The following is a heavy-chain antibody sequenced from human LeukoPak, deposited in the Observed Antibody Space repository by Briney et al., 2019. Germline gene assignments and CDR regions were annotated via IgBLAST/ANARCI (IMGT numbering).Heavy chain of an antibody. CDR3: ARARSAVAGSVDY. CDR1: GFTFSSYN. Sequence: GGSLRLSCAASGFTFSSYNMNWVRQAPGKGLEWVSYVSSSSSTRYYADSVKGRFTISRDNDKNSLYLQMNSLRDEDTAVYYCARARSAVAGSVDYWGQGTLVTVSS. V-gene: IGHV3-48*02. J-gene: IGHJ4*02. D-gene: IGHD6-19*01. CDR2: VSSSSSTR.